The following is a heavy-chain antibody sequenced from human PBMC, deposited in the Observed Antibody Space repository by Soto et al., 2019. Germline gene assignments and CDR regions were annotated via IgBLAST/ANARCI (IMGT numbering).Heavy chain of an antibody. CDR3: AREAYDRSLLWFGESSPGPFDY. CDR1: GFTFSSYS. CDR2: ISSSSSTI. D-gene: IGHD3-10*01. Sequence: GGSLRLSCAASGFTFSSYSMNWVRQAPGKGLEWVSYISSSSSTIYYADSVKGRFTISRDNAKNSLYLQMNSLRAEDTAVYYCAREAYDRSLLWFGESSPGPFDYWGQGTLVTVSS. J-gene: IGHJ4*02. V-gene: IGHV3-48*01.